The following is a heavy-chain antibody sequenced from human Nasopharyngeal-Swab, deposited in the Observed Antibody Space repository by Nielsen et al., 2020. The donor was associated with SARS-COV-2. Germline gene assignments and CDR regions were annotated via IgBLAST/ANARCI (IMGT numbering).Heavy chain of an antibody. CDR3: TTVGGTGTLFFDY. Sequence: GASLKISCAASGFTFSNAWMSWVRQAPGKGLEWVGRIKSKTDGGTTDYAAPVKGRFTISRDDSKNTLYLQMNSLKTEDTAVYYCTTVGGTGTLFFDYWGQGTLVTVSS. CDR1: GFTFSNAW. V-gene: IGHV3-15*01. D-gene: IGHD1-1*01. CDR2: IKSKTDGGTT. J-gene: IGHJ4*02.